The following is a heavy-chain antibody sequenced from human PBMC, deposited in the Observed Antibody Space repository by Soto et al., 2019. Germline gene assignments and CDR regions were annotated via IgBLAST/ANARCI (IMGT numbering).Heavy chain of an antibody. Sequence: QVRLVQSGAEEKKPGASVKVSRKASGYTFTSYAMHWVRQAPGQRLEWMGWINAGNGNTKYSQKFPGRATFTRDTSASTAYMELSSLRSEDTAVYYCARVSGWYVLDYWGQGTLVTVSS. D-gene: IGHD6-19*01. CDR2: INAGNGNT. J-gene: IGHJ4*02. V-gene: IGHV1-3*05. CDR3: ARVSGWYVLDY. CDR1: GYTFTSYA.